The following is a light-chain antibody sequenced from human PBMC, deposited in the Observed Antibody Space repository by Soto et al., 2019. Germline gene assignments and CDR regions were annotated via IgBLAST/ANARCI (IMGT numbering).Light chain of an antibody. V-gene: IGKV1-5*03. Sequence: DIQMTQSPSTLSASVGDRVTITCRASQSIRSWLAWYQQKPGKAPNLLIYQASNLKSGVPSRFSGSGSGTEYTLTISSLHPDDFATYYCQQYNSYPWTFGLGTKVEIK. J-gene: IGKJ1*01. CDR1: QSIRSW. CDR3: QQYNSYPWT. CDR2: QAS.